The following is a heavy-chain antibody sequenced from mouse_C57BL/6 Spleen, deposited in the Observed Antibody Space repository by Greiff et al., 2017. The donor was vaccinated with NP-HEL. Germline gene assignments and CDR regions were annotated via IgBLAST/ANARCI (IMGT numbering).Heavy chain of an antibody. V-gene: IGHV2-5*01. Sequence: VKLMESGPGLVQPSQSLSITCTVSGFSFTSYGVHWVRQSPGKGLEWLGVIWRGGSTDYNAAFMYRLSIAKDNSKSQVFFKMNSLQAVDTAIYYGAKRDYDYTSGAMDYWGQGTSVTVSS. CDR2: IWRGGST. J-gene: IGHJ4*01. D-gene: IGHD2-4*01. CDR1: GFSFTSYG. CDR3: AKRDYDYTSGAMDY.